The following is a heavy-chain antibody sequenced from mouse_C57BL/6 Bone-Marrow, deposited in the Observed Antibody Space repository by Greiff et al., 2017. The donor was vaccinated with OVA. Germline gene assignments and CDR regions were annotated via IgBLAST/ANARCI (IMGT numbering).Heavy chain of an antibody. J-gene: IGHJ4*01. CDR3: ARSGGGSSYDYYAMDY. V-gene: IGHV1-39*01. CDR2: INPNYGTT. Sequence: VHVKQSGPELVKPGASVKISCKASGYSFTDYNMNWVKQSNGKSLEWIGVINPNYGTTSYNQKFKGKATLTVDQSSSTAYMQLNSLTSEDSAVYYCARSGGGSSYDYYAMDYWGQGTSVTVSS. CDR1: GYSFTDYN. D-gene: IGHD1-1*01.